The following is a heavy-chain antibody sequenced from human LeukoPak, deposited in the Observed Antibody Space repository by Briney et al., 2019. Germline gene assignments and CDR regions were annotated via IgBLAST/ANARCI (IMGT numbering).Heavy chain of an antibody. CDR3: AAREMAASYYFDY. D-gene: IGHD5-24*01. CDR2: IVVGSGNT. J-gene: IGHJ4*02. Sequence: GTSVKVSCKASGFTFTSSAMQWVRQARGQRLEWIGWIVVGSGNTNYAQKFQERVTITRDMSTSTVYMELSSLRSEDTAVYYCAAREMAASYYFDYWGQGTLVTVSS. CDR1: GFTFTSSA. V-gene: IGHV1-58*02.